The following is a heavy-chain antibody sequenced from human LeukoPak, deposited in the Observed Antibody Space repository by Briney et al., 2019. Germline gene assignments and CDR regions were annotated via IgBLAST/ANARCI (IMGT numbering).Heavy chain of an antibody. CDR3: ARESGYSSSWYYFDY. V-gene: IGHV3-53*01. J-gene: IGHJ4*02. D-gene: IGHD6-13*01. CDR1: GSTVSSNY. Sequence: PGGSLRLSCAASGSTVSSNYMSWVRQAPGKGLEWVSVIYSGGSTYYADSVKGRFTISRDNSKNTLYLQMNSLRAEDTAVYYCARESGYSSSWYYFDYWGQGTLVTVSS. CDR2: IYSGGST.